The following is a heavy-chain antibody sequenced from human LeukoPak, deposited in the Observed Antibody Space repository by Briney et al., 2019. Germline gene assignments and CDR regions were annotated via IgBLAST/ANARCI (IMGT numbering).Heavy chain of an antibody. J-gene: IGHJ4*02. V-gene: IGHV1-46*01. Sequence: ASVKVSCKAFGYTFTSNYMHWVRQAPGQGPEWMGVISPSGGSTTYAQKFQGRVTLTRDMSTSTDYLELSSLRSEDTAVYYCARESLDSKMGAAAGPFDYWGQGTLVTVSS. CDR2: ISPSGGST. CDR3: ARESLDSKMGAAAGPFDY. D-gene: IGHD6-13*01. CDR1: GYTFTSNY.